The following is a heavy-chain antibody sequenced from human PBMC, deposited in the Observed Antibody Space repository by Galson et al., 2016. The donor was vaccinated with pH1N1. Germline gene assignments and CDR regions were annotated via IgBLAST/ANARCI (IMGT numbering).Heavy chain of an antibody. CDR2: IKQDGSQK. V-gene: IGHV3-7*01. D-gene: IGHD1-26*01. CDR1: GFTFSDYW. Sequence: SLRLSCAASGFTFSDYWMSWVRQAPGKGLEWVANIKQDGSQKYFVDSEKGRFTISRDNAKNSLFLQMNSLRAEDTALYYCVRKVGDFWGQGTMVTVSS. J-gene: IGHJ3*01. CDR3: VRKVGDF.